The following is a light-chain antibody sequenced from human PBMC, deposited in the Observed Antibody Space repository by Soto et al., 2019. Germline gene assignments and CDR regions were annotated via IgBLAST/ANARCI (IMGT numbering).Light chain of an antibody. Sequence: QSVLTQPPSVSGAPGQRVTISCTGSSSNIGAGYDVHWYQQLPGTAPKLLIYGNSNRPSGVPDRFSGSKSGTSASLAITGLHADDEADYCCHSYASSLSTVVFGGGTKLTVL. J-gene: IGLJ2*01. CDR3: HSYASSLSTVV. CDR2: GNS. CDR1: SSNIGAGYD. V-gene: IGLV1-40*01.